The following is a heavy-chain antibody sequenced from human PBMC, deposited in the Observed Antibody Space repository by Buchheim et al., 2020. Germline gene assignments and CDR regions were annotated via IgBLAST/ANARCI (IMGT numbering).Heavy chain of an antibody. D-gene: IGHD2-8*01. V-gene: IGHV5-51*01. CDR2: IYPADSDT. Sequence: EVQLVQSGAEVTKPGESLKISCKGSGYTFTSYWIGWVRQMPGKGLEWMGIIYPADSDTRYSPSFQGQVTISADKSVSPAYPQWNSLKASDTAMYYCAKTYNTNYWYFDLWGRGTL. CDR1: GYTFTSYW. J-gene: IGHJ2*01. CDR3: AKTYNTNYWYFDL.